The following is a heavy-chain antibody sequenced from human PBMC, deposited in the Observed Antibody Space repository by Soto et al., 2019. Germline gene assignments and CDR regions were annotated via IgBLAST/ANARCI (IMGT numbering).Heavy chain of an antibody. V-gene: IGHV3-21*01. CDR3: ARGELTASGYYYGMDV. CDR2: ISSSSSYI. J-gene: IGHJ6*02. Sequence: GGSLRLSCAASGFTFSSYSMNWVRQAPGKGLEWVSSISSSSSYIYYADSVKGRFTISRDNAKNSLYQQMNSLRAEDTAVYYCARGELTASGYYYGMDVWGQGTTVTVSS. CDR1: GFTFSSYS. D-gene: IGHD3-10*01.